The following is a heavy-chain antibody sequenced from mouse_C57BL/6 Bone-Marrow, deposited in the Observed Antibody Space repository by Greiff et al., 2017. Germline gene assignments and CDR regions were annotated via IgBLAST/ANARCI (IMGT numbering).Heavy chain of an antibody. V-gene: IGHV1-80*01. J-gene: IGHJ3*01. CDR2: IYPGDGDT. CDR1: GYAFSSYW. Sequence: QVHVKQSGAELVKPGASVKISCKASGYAFSSYWMNWVKQRPGKGLEWIGQIYPGDGDTNYNGKFKGKATLTADKSSSTAYMQLSSLTSEDSAVYFCARGNYYGSRGFAYWGQGTLVTVSA. CDR3: ARGNYYGSRGFAY. D-gene: IGHD1-1*01.